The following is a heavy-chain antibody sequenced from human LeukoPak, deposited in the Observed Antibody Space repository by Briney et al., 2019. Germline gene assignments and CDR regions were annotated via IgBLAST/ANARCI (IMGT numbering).Heavy chain of an antibody. CDR1: GGSISTYY. Sequence: SESLSLTCTVSGGSISTYYWSWIRQPPGKGLEWIGYISYSGSTNYNPSLKSRVTISVDTSKNQFSLKLSSVTAADTAVYYCARDSSGLNWFDPWGQGTLVTVSS. J-gene: IGHJ5*02. D-gene: IGHD6-19*01. V-gene: IGHV4-59*01. CDR2: ISYSGST. CDR3: ARDSSGLNWFDP.